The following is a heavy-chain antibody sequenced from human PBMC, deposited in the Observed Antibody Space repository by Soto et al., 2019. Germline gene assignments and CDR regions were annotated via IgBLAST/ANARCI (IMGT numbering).Heavy chain of an antibody. CDR3: ASFTPAHSGSYPTYFDY. CDR1: GGSFSGYY. CDR2: INHSGST. J-gene: IGHJ4*02. D-gene: IGHD1-26*01. V-gene: IGHV4-34*01. Sequence: PSETLSLTCAVYGGSFSGYYWSWIRQPPGKGLEWIGEINHSGSTNYNPSLKSRVTISVDTSKNQFSLKLSSVTAADTAVYYCASFTPAHSGSYPTYFDYWGQGTLVTVSS.